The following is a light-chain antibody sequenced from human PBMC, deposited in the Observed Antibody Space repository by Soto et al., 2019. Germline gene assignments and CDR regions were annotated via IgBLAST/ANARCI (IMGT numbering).Light chain of an antibody. CDR3: QQYGSSPVT. CDR1: QSVSSSY. J-gene: IGKJ1*01. Sequence: EIVWTQSPGTLSLSPGERATLSCRASQSVSSSYLAWYQQKPGQAPRLLIYGASSRATGIPDRFSGSGSGKDFTLTISRREPEDFAVYYCQQYGSSPVTFGQGTKVEIK. V-gene: IGKV3-20*01. CDR2: GAS.